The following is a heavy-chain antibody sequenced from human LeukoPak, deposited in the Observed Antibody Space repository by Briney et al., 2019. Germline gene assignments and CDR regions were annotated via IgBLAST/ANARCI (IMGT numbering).Heavy chain of an antibody. CDR1: GFTFSNYA. CDR3: ARDWGRRYSSGWYGDFDY. V-gene: IGHV3-30-3*01. Sequence: GRSLRLSCAASGFTFSNYAMHWVRQAPGKGLEWVAVISYDGSDKYYTDSVKGRFTISRDNSKNTLYLQMNSLRPEDTAVYYCARDWGRRYSSGWYGDFDYWGQGTLVTVSS. D-gene: IGHD6-19*01. CDR2: ISYDGSDK. J-gene: IGHJ4*02.